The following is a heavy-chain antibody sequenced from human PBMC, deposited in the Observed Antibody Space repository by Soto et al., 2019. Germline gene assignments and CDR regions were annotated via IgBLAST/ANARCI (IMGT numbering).Heavy chain of an antibody. CDR3: ARESEDLTSNFDY. J-gene: IGHJ4*02. CDR2: ISSTTNYI. CDR1: GFTFTRYS. V-gene: IGHV3-21*01. Sequence: GVSLRLSCAASGFTFTRYSMNWVRQAPGKGLEWVSSISSTTNYIYYADSMKGRFTVSRDNAKNSVYLEMNSLSAEDTAVYYCARESEDLTSNFDYWGQGTLVTVSS.